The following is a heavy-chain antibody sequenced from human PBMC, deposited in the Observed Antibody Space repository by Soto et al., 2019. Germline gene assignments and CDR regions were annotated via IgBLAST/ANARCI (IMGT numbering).Heavy chain of an antibody. CDR2: IYYSGST. CDR3: ARTLQDYGMDV. CDR1: GDLISGSNYY. V-gene: IGHV4-39*07. Sequence: PSETLSLTCIVSGDLISGSNYYWGWIRQPPGKGLEWIGYIYYSGSTYYNASLKSRVTMSVDTSKNQFSLKLSSVTAVDTAVYYCARTLQDYGMDVWGQGTTVTVSS. J-gene: IGHJ6*02.